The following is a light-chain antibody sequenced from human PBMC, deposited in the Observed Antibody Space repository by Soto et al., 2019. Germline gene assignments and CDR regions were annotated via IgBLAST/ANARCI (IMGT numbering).Light chain of an antibody. CDR3: QQYNSYS. J-gene: IGKJ1*01. V-gene: IGKV1-5*01. CDR2: HAS. CDR1: QSISNW. Sequence: DIQMTQSPSTLPVSVGDRVTITCRASQSISNWLAWYQQNPGTAPKLLIYHASTLESGVPSRFSGSGSGTEFTLTISSLQPDDFATYYCQQYNSYSFGQGTKVDIK.